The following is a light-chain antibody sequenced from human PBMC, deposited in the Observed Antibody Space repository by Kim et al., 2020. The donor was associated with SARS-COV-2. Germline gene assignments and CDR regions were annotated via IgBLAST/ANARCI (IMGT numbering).Light chain of an antibody. CDR3: QVWDSGADRLV. Sequence: SYELTQPPSVSVSPGKTARISCGGNNLGDYRVHWYQQKPGQAPILVIYYDNLRPAGIPERFSGSHSGYTVTLTISRVEAGGEAGYYCQVWDSGADRLVFGGETK. CDR2: YDN. J-gene: IGLJ2*01. V-gene: IGLV3-21*04. CDR1: NLGDYR.